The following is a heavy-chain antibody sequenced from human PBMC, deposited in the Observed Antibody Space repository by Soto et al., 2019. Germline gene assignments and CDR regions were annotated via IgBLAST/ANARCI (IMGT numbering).Heavy chain of an antibody. Sequence: QVQLVQSGAEVKKPGASVKVSCKASGYTFTSYGISWVRQAPGQGLEWMGWISAYNGNTNYAQKLQGGVTMTTDTSTSTAYMELRSLRSDDTAVYYCARVITGTTFYYYYGMDVWGQGTTVTVSS. D-gene: IGHD1-7*01. J-gene: IGHJ6*02. CDR3: ARVITGTTFYYYYGMDV. CDR1: GYTFTSYG. CDR2: ISAYNGNT. V-gene: IGHV1-18*01.